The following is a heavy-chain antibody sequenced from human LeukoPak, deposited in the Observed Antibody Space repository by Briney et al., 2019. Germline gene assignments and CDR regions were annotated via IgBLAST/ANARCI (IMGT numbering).Heavy chain of an antibody. D-gene: IGHD3-10*01. CDR2: INPNSGGT. J-gene: IGHJ4*02. V-gene: IGHV1-2*02. CDR1: GYTFTGYY. CDR3: ARQNVLDYYGSGSSFDY. Sequence: ASVKVSCKASGYTFTGYYMHWVRQAPGQGLEWMGWINPNSGGTNYAQKFQGRVTMTRDTSISTAYMELSRLRSDDTAVYYCARQNVLDYYGSGSSFDYWGQGTLVTVSS.